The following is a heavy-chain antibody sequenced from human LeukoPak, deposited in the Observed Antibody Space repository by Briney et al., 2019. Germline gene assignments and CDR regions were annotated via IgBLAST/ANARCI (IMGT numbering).Heavy chain of an antibody. V-gene: IGHV3-23*01. CDR2: ISGSGDYT. Sequence: GGSLRLSCAASGLTFRSYAMSWVRQAPGKGLKWVSTISGSGDYTYYADSVKGRFSISRDNSKYTVLLQMNSLRVEDTAIYYCATAPMDWGSGCDYWGQGTLVTVSS. J-gene: IGHJ4*02. D-gene: IGHD3/OR15-3a*01. CDR3: ATAPMDWGSGCDY. CDR1: GLTFRSYA.